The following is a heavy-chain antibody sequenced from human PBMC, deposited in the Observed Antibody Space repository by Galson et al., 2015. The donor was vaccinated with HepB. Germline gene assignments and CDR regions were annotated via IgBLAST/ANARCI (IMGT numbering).Heavy chain of an antibody. V-gene: IGHV1-46*01. CDR2: INPSGGST. Sequence: SVKVSCKASGYTFTSYYMHWVRQAPGQGLEWMGMINPSGGSTTYAQKFQGRVTMTRDTSTSTLYMELSSLRSEDTAVYYCARDIVVLPSARGFDYWAREPWSPSPQ. J-gene: IGHJ4*02. CDR3: ARDIVVLPSARGFDY. CDR1: GYTFTSYY. D-gene: IGHD2-2*01.